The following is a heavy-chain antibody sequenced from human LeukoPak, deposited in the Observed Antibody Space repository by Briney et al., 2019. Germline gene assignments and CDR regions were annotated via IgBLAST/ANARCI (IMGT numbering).Heavy chain of an antibody. CDR2: INPNSGDT. CDR3: AREGCSGGSCYSYSSGLDY. J-gene: IGHJ4*02. V-gene: IGHV1-2*02. Sequence: ASVKVSCKASGYTFTGYYIHWVRQAPGQGLEWRGWINPNSGDTNYAQKFQGRVTMTRDTSISTAYMELSGLRSDDTAVYYCAREGCSGGSCYSYSSGLDYWGQGTLVTVSS. CDR1: GYTFTGYY. D-gene: IGHD2-15*01.